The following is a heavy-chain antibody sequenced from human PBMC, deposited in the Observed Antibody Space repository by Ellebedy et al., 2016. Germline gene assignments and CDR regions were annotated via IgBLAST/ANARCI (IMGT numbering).Heavy chain of an antibody. CDR2: IYYSGST. CDR1: GGSISSGGYY. CDR3: ARGGYYFYYGMDV. Sequence: SETLSLTXTVSGGSISSGGYYWSWIRQHPGKGLEWIGYIYYSGSTYYNPSLRSRVSISVDTSKSQFSLKLSSVTAADTAVYYCARGGYYFYYGMDVWGQGTTVTVSS. J-gene: IGHJ6*02. V-gene: IGHV4-31*03.